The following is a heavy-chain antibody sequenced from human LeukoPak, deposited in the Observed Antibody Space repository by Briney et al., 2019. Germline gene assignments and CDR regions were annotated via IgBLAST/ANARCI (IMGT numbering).Heavy chain of an antibody. D-gene: IGHD2-15*01. CDR1: GFTFSSYS. Sequence: GGSLRLSCAASGFTFSSYSMNWVRQAPGKGLEWVSSISSSSSYIYYADSVKGRFTISRDTSKNTLFLQMNSLRAEDTAVYYCARDRSGPDYWGQGTLVTVSS. V-gene: IGHV3-21*01. CDR2: ISSSSSYI. J-gene: IGHJ4*02. CDR3: ARDRSGPDY.